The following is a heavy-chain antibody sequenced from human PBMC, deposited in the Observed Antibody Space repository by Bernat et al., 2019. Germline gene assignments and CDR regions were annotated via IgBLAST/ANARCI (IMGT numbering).Heavy chain of an antibody. CDR3: ARDRGSSGYYYYAMDV. CDR1: GFTVSSNY. J-gene: IGHJ6*02. Sequence: EVQLVESGGGLVQPGGSLRLSCAASGFTVSSNYMSWVRQAPGKGLVWVSIIYSGGSTYFADSVKGRFTISRDNSKNTLYLQMNSLRTEDTAVYYCARDRGSSGYYYYAMDVWGQGTTVTVSS. D-gene: IGHD6-6*01. CDR2: IYSGGST. V-gene: IGHV3-66*01.